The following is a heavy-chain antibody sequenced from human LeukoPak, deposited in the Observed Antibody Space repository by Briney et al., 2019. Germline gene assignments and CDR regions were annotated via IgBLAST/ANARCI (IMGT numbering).Heavy chain of an antibody. Sequence: ASVKVSCKASGYTFTGYYMHWVRPAPGQGLEWMGWINPNSGGTNYAQKFQGRVTMTRDTSISTAYMELSRLRSDDTAVYYCARDMASSGYYSDYWGQGTLVTVSS. J-gene: IGHJ4*02. CDR1: GYTFTGYY. D-gene: IGHD3-22*01. CDR3: ARDMASSGYYSDY. CDR2: INPNSGGT. V-gene: IGHV1-2*02.